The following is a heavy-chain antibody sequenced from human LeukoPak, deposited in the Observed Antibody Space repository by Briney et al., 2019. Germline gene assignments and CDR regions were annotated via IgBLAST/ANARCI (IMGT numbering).Heavy chain of an antibody. CDR1: GFTFSSYS. CDR3: ARVGYCSSTSCHNFDY. D-gene: IGHD2-2*01. Sequence: GGSLRLSCAASGFTFSSYSMTWVRQAPGKGLEWVSSISSSSYIYYADSVKGRFTISRDNAKNSLYLQMNSLRAEDTAVYYCARVGYCSSTSCHNFDYWGQGTLVTVSS. CDR2: ISSSSYI. V-gene: IGHV3-21*01. J-gene: IGHJ4*02.